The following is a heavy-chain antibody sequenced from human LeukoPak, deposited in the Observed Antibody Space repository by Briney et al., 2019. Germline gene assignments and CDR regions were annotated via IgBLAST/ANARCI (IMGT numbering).Heavy chain of an antibody. D-gene: IGHD1-26*01. J-gene: IGHJ4*02. CDR3: ARDSSIDGGSYRFFDY. V-gene: IGHV4-39*02. CDR2: IYYSGST. Sequence: SETLSLTCTVSGGSISSYYWGWIRQPPGKGLEWIGSIYYSGSTYYNPSLKSRVTISVDTSKNQFSLKLSSVTAADTAVYYCARDSSIDGGSYRFFDYWGQGTLVTVSS. CDR1: GGSISSYY.